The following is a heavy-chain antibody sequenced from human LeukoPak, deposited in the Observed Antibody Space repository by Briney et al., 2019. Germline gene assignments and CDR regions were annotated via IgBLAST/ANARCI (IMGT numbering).Heavy chain of an antibody. Sequence: GASVKVSCKASGYTFTSYDINWVRQAPGQGLEWMGGIIPIFGTANYAQKFQGRVTITTDESTSTAYMELSSLRSEDTAVYYCAREIGTTVTRYMDVWGKGTTVTVSS. D-gene: IGHD4-11*01. J-gene: IGHJ6*03. CDR3: AREIGTTVTRYMDV. CDR1: GYTFTSYD. V-gene: IGHV1-69*05. CDR2: IIPIFGTA.